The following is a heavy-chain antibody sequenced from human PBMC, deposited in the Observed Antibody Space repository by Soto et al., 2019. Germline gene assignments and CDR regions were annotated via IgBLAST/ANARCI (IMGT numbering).Heavy chain of an antibody. CDR1: GGSISSGGYY. D-gene: IGHD6-6*01. CDR3: ASSIAARADYFEY. J-gene: IGHJ4*02. CDR2: IYYSGST. Sequence: PSETLSLTCTVSGGSISSGGYYWSWIRQHPGKGLEWIGYIYYSGSTYYNPSLKSRVTISVDTSKNQFSLKLSSVTAADTAVYYCASSIAARADYFEYWGQGTLVTVSS. V-gene: IGHV4-31*03.